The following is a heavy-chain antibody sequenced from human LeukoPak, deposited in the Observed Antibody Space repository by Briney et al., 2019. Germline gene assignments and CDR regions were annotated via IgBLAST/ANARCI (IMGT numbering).Heavy chain of an antibody. V-gene: IGHV5-51*01. J-gene: IGHJ4*02. CDR2: IYPGDSDT. Sequence: GESLKISCKGSGYSFTTHWIGWVRQMPGKGLEWMGIIYPGDSDTKYSPSFQGQVTISADKSISTAYLQWSSLKASDTAMYYCARRYYSSSRDSRAYFDYWGQGTLVTVSS. CDR3: ARRYYSSSRDSRAYFDY. CDR1: GYSFTTHW. D-gene: IGHD6-13*01.